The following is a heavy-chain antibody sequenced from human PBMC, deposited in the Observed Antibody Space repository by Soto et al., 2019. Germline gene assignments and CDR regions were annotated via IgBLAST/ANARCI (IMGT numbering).Heavy chain of an antibody. CDR1: GFTVSSNY. D-gene: IGHD5-18*01. Sequence: GGSLRLSCAASGFTVSSNYMSWVRQAPGKGLGWVSVIYIGGSTYYADSVTDRFTISRDNSTNTLYLQMNSLRAEDTAVYYCARGGSSYLLRLVDYYYGIDVWGQGTTVTVSS. CDR2: IYIGGST. V-gene: IGHV3-53*01. CDR3: ARGGSSYLLRLVDYYYGIDV. J-gene: IGHJ6*02.